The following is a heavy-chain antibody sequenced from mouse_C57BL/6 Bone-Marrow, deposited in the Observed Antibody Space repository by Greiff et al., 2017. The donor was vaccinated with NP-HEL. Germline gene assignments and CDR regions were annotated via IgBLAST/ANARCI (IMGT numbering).Heavy chain of an antibody. V-gene: IGHV1-19*01. Sequence: EVQLQQSGPVLVKPGASVKMSCKASGYTFTDYYMNWVKQSHGKSLEWIGVINPYNGGTSYNQKFKGKATLTVDKSSSTAYMELNSLTSEDSAVYYCVLLTTVVRYWYFDVWGTGTTVTVSS. J-gene: IGHJ1*03. CDR1: GYTFTDYY. CDR2: INPYNGGT. D-gene: IGHD1-1*01. CDR3: VLLTTVVRYWYFDV.